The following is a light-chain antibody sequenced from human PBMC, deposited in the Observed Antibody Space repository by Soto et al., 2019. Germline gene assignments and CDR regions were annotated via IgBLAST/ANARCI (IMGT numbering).Light chain of an antibody. Sequence: IQLTQSPSSLSASVGDRVTIACRASESISDYLNWYQHKPGEAPKVLVYSASTLRVGVPSRFSGTGSGTEFTLTISSLQPEDVATYYCQQTFSNLLSFGGGTKVEIK. CDR2: SAS. CDR3: QQTFSNLLS. CDR1: ESISDY. J-gene: IGKJ4*01. V-gene: IGKV1-39*01.